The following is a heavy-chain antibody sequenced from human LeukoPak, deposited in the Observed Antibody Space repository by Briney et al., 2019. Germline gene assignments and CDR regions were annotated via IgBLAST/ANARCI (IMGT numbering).Heavy chain of an antibody. CDR2: VNPNSGGT. CDR1: GYTFTAYY. Sequence: ASVKVSCKASGYTFTAYYIHWVRQAPGQGLEWMGWVNPNSGGTNYAQKFQDRVTMTRDASISTAYMELSRLRSDDTAVYYCASGYCDSTNCYVGWLDAWGQGTPVTVSS. CDR3: ASGYCDSTNCYVGWLDA. V-gene: IGHV1-2*02. D-gene: IGHD2-2*01. J-gene: IGHJ5*02.